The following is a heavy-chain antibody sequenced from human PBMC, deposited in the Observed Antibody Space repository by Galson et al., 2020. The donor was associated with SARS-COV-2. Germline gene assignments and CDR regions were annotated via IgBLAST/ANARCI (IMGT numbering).Heavy chain of an antibody. V-gene: IGHV3-21*01. CDR3: ARMSSDFWNDYYGSDFEY. Sequence: GESLKISCAASGFTLSSNSMNWVRQTPGKGLEWVSSISSSGSYRDYADSVKGRFTISRDNAKNSLYLQMNSLGVEDTAVYYCARMSSDFWNDYYGSDFEYWGQGPLVTVSS. D-gene: IGHD3-3*01. CDR2: ISSSGSYR. J-gene: IGHJ4*02. CDR1: GFTLSSNS.